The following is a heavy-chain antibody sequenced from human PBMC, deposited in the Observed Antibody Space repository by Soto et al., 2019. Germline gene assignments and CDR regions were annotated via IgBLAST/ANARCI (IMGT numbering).Heavy chain of an antibody. D-gene: IGHD6-13*01. V-gene: IGHV4-30-2*01. CDR1: GDSISSGGYS. Sequence: QLQLQESGSGLVKPSQTLSLTCTVSGDSISSGGYSWSWIRQPPGKSLEWVGYIYQSGSAHYNPSLKSRVTISIDKSKNQFSLKLTSVTAADTAVYYCARGATAGTGLFDHWGQGTLVTVSS. CDR2: IYQSGSA. CDR3: ARGATAGTGLFDH. J-gene: IGHJ4*02.